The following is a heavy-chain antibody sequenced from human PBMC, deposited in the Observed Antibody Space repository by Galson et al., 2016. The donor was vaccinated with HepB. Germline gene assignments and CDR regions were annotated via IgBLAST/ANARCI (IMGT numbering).Heavy chain of an antibody. J-gene: IGHJ1*01. V-gene: IGHV3-73*01. CDR2: IRSKANSYAT. Sequence: SLRLSCAASGFTFSGSAMHWVCQASGKGLEWVGRIRSKANSYATAYAASVKGRFTISRDDSKNTAYLQMNSLKNEDTAVCYCTRSYSSSWYYSWGQGTLVRVSS. CDR1: GFTFSGSA. D-gene: IGHD6-13*01. CDR3: TRSYSSSWYYS.